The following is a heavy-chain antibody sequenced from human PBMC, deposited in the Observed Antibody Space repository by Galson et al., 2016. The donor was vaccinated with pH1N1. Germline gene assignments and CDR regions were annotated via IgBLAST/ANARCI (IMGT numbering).Heavy chain of an antibody. CDR3: ERVGGRSEWGYYFDY. CDR2: MYSGGST. V-gene: IGHV3-66*02. CDR1: GFTVSSNY. J-gene: IGHJ4*02. D-gene: IGHD3-16*01. Sequence: SLRLSCAASGFTVSSNYMSWVRQAPGKGLEWVAVMYSGGSTYYADSAKGRFTISRDNTKNTRYIQMNSPRAEDTVAYYCERVGGRSEWGYYFDYWGQGTLVTVSS.